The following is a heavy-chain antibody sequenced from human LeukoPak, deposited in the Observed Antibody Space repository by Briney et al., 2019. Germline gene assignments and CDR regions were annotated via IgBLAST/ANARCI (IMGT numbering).Heavy chain of an antibody. J-gene: IGHJ6*03. CDR2: IYNTGST. CDR3: ARGGDYDFWSGYSNYYYMDV. Sequence: SETLSLTCTVSGASITSYYWIWIRQPPGKGLEWIGYIYNTGSTSYNPSLKSRVTISEDTSKNQFSLKLSSVTAADTAGYYCARGGDYDFWSGYSNYYYMDVWGKGTTVTVSS. V-gene: IGHV4-59*01. D-gene: IGHD3-3*01. CDR1: GASITSYY.